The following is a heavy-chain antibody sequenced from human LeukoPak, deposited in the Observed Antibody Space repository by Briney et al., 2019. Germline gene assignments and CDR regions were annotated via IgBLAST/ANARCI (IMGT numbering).Heavy chain of an antibody. J-gene: IGHJ4*02. Sequence: SETLSLTCAVYGGSFSDYYWSWIRQPPGKGLEWLGEVNHRGSTNYNPSLKSRVTISEDTSKNQFSLKVFSVTAADTAVYYCARGREVITPTRPPFDFWGQGTLVTVSS. CDR2: VNHRGST. D-gene: IGHD3-16*02. V-gene: IGHV4-34*01. CDR3: ARGREVITPTRPPFDF. CDR1: GGSFSDYY.